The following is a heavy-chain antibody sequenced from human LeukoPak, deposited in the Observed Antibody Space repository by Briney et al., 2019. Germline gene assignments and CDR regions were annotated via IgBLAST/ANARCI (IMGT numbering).Heavy chain of an antibody. Sequence: PGGSLRLSCAASGFTVSSNYMSWVRQAPGKGLEWVSVIYSGGSTYYADSVKGRFTISRDNSKNTLYLQMNSLRAEDTAVYYCARDGGGELSSPFDYWGQGTLVTVSS. J-gene: IGHJ4*02. D-gene: IGHD3-16*02. CDR2: IYSGGST. V-gene: IGHV3-66*01. CDR1: GFTVSSNY. CDR3: ARDGGGELSSPFDY.